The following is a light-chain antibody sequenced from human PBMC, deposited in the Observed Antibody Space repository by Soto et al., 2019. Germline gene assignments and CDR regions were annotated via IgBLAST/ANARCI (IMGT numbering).Light chain of an antibody. CDR2: EVS. V-gene: IGLV2-14*01. CDR1: SSDVGGYNY. J-gene: IGLJ3*02. CDR3: RSYTTSPTPV. Sequence: QSALTQPASVSGSPGQTITISCTGTSSDVGGYNYLSWYQQHPGKAPKVMIYEVSNRPSGVSNRFSGSKSGNTASLTISGLQTVDEADYLCRSYTTSPTPVFGGGTKLTVL.